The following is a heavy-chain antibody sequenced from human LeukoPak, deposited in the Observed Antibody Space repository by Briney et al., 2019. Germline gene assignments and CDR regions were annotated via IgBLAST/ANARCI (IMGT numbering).Heavy chain of an antibody. CDR2: IYYSGNT. V-gene: IGHV4-39*07. CDR1: GVSISSSNSY. D-gene: IGHD3-10*01. CDR3: ARANMVRGVGSFFDRNWFDP. J-gene: IGHJ5*02. Sequence: SETLSLTCTVSGVSISSSNSYWGWIRQPPGKGLEWIGSIYYSGNTYYNPSLKSRVTMSVDTSKNQFSLKLSSVTAADTAVYYCARANMVRGVGSFFDRNWFDPWGQGTLVTVSS.